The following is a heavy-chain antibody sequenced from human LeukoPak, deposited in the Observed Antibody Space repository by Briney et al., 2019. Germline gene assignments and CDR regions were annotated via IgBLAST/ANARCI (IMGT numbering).Heavy chain of an antibody. CDR1: GYTFTSYG. V-gene: IGHV1-18*01. Sequence: GASVKVSCKASGYTFTSYGISLVRQAPGQGLEWMGWISAYNGNTNYAQKLQGRVTMTTDTSTSTAYMELRSLRSDDTAVYYCARVPSRDGSGLGGYWGQGTLVTVSS. J-gene: IGHJ4*02. CDR2: ISAYNGNT. CDR3: ARVPSRDGSGLGGY. D-gene: IGHD3-10*01.